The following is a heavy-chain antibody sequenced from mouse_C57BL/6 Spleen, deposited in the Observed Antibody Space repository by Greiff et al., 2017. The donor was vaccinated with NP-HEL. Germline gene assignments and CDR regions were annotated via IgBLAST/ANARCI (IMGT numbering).Heavy chain of an antibody. Sequence: VKLVESGAELVRPGASVTLSCKASGYTFTDYEMHWVKQTPVHGLEWIGAIDPETGGTAYNQKFKGKAILTADKSSSTAYMELRSLTSEDSAVYYCTKRWLLRGAMDYWGQGTSVTVSS. CDR3: TKRWLLRGAMDY. CDR1: GYTFTDYE. V-gene: IGHV1-15*01. D-gene: IGHD2-3*01. CDR2: IDPETGGT. J-gene: IGHJ4*01.